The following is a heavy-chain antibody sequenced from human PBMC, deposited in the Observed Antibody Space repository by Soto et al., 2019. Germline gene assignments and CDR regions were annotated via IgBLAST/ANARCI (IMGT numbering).Heavy chain of an antibody. CDR3: VRDASSGYRGWWDP. CDR2: IIPIFGTA. Sequence: GASVKVSCKASGYTFTSYGISWVRQAPGQGLEWMGGIIPIFGTANYAQKFQGRVTITADKSTSTAYMELSSLRSDDTAVYYCVRDASSGYRGWWDPWGQGTLVTVSS. D-gene: IGHD5-12*01. J-gene: IGHJ5*02. V-gene: IGHV1-69*06. CDR1: GYTFTSYG.